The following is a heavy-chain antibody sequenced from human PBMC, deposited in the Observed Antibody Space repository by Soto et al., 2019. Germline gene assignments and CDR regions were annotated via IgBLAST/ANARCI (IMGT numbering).Heavy chain of an antibody. D-gene: IGHD3-22*01. J-gene: IGHJ6*02. CDR3: ARGRDYYDSSGYYSYYYYGMDV. Sequence: ASVKVSCKASGYTFTSYGISWVRQAPGQGLEWMGWISAYNGNTNYAQKLQGRVTMTTDTSTSTAYMELRSLRSDDTAVYYCARGRDYYDSSGYYSYYYYGMDVWGQGTTVTVSS. CDR1: GYTFTSYG. CDR2: ISAYNGNT. V-gene: IGHV1-18*01.